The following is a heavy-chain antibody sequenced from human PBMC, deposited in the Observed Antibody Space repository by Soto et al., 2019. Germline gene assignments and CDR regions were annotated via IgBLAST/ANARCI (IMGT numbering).Heavy chain of an antibody. Sequence: TSETLSLTCAVYGGSFSGYYWSWIRQPPGKGLEWIGEINHSGSTNYNPSLKSRVTISVDTSKNQFSLKLSSVTAADTAVYYCARGDSGSYSWGQGTLVTVSS. D-gene: IGHD1-26*01. J-gene: IGHJ4*02. CDR1: GGSFSGYY. V-gene: IGHV4-34*01. CDR2: INHSGST. CDR3: ARGDSGSYS.